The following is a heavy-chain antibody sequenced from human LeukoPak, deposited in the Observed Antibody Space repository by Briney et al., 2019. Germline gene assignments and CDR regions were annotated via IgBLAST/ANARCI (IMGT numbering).Heavy chain of an antibody. J-gene: IGHJ4*02. V-gene: IGHV1-8*01. Sequence: ASVKVSCKASGYTFTSYDINWVRQATGQGLEWMGWMNPNSGNTGYAQKFQGGVTMTRNTSISTAYMELSRLRSDDTAVYYCARENSLRDGRWLQAMGDYFDYWGQGTLVTVSS. CDR1: GYTFTSYD. CDR3: ARENSLRDGRWLQAMGDYFDY. CDR2: MNPNSGNT. D-gene: IGHD5-24*01.